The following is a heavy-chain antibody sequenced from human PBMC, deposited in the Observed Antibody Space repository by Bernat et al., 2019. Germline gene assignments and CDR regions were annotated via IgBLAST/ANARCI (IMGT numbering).Heavy chain of an antibody. J-gene: IGHJ4*02. V-gene: IGHV3-30-3*01. D-gene: IGHD6-19*01. CDR1: GFTFSSYA. CDR3: ASNRHRPIAVAGTEVDY. Sequence: QVQLVESGGGVVQPGRSLRLSCAASGFTFSSYAMHWVRQAPGKGLEWVAVISYDGSKKYYADSVKGRFTISRDNSKNTLYLQMNSLRAEDTAVYYCASNRHRPIAVAGTEVDYWGQGTLVTVSS. CDR2: ISYDGSKK.